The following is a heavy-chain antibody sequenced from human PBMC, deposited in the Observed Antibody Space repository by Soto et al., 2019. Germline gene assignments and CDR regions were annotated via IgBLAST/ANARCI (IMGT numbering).Heavy chain of an antibody. CDR3: ARAYSSGYPFDY. Sequence: QVQLVQSGAEVKKPGSSVKVSCKASGGTFSSYAISWVRQAPGQGLEWMGGIIPIFGTANYAQKFQGRVMITAEKSTSTAYMELSSLRSEVTAVYYCARAYSSGYPFDYWGQGTLVTVSS. J-gene: IGHJ4*02. CDR1: GGTFSSYA. V-gene: IGHV1-69*06. CDR2: IIPIFGTA. D-gene: IGHD3-22*01.